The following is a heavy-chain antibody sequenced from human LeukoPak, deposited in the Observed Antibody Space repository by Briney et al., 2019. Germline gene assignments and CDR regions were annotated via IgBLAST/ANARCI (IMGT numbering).Heavy chain of an antibody. CDR3: ARSGWYDDFDY. J-gene: IGHJ4*02. CDR1: GFTFNIYS. CDR2: LSRVTTAI. Sequence: GGSLRLSCAASGFTFNIYSMNWVRQAPGKGLEWISYLSRVTTAIYYADSVKGRFTISRDNAKNSLYLQMNSLRTEDTAMYYCARSGWYDDFDYLGQGTLVTVSS. V-gene: IGHV3-48*01. D-gene: IGHD6-19*01.